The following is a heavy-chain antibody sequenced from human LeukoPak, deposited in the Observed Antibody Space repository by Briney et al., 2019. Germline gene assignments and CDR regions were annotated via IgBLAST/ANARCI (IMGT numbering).Heavy chain of an antibody. CDR2: IKSDGITI. CDR3: AGRRNSGYDLVDY. CDR1: GFTFSNYM. J-gene: IGHJ4*02. V-gene: IGHV3-74*01. Sequence: GGSLRLSCAASGFTFSNYMMHWVRQAPGKGLVWVSRIKSDGITITYADSVKGRFTISRDNAKNTLYLQMNSLRAEDTAVYYCAGRRNSGYDLVDYWGQGTLATVSS. D-gene: IGHD5-12*01.